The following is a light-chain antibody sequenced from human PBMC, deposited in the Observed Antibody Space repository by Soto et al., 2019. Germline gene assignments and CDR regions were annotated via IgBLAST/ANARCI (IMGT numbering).Light chain of an antibody. CDR3: QQYGTTPYA. J-gene: IGKJ2*01. V-gene: IGKV3-20*01. CDR2: GAS. CDR1: QSVSSIY. Sequence: PGERATLSCRASQSVSSIYLAWYQQRPGQAPRLLIYGASSRATGIPDRFSGSGSGSDFTLTISRLEPEDFAVYYCQQYGTTPYAFCQGTKVEIK.